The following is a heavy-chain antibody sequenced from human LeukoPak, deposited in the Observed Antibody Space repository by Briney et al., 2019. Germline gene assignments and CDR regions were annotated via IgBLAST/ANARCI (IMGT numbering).Heavy chain of an antibody. CDR1: GGTFSSYA. V-gene: IGHV1-69*05. CDR2: ITPIFGTA. J-gene: IGHJ6*03. Sequence: SVKVSCKASGGTFSSYAISWVRQAPGQGLEWMGGITPIFGTANYAQKFQGRVTITTDESTSTAYMELSSLRSEDTAVYYCASPQHMRVVRGVNYYMDVWGKGTTVTVSS. D-gene: IGHD3-10*01. CDR3: ASPQHMRVVRGVNYYMDV.